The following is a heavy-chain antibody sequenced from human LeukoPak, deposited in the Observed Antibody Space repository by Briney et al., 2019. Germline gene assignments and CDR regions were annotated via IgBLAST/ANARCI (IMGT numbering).Heavy chain of an antibody. CDR3: ARGGRRYCSSTSCLGNDY. CDR1: GGSFSGYY. CDR2: TNHSGST. Sequence: PSETLSLTCAGYGGSFSGYYWGWIRQRPGQGLEGVGETNHSGSTNYHPSLKSRVTISVDTSKNQFSLKLSSVTAADTAVYYCARGGRRYCSSTSCLGNDYWGQGTLVTVSS. D-gene: IGHD2-2*01. V-gene: IGHV4-34*01. J-gene: IGHJ4*02.